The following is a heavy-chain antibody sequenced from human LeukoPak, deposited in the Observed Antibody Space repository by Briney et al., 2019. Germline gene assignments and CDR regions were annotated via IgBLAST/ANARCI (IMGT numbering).Heavy chain of an antibody. CDR2: IWYDGSNN. D-gene: IGHD3-10*01. Sequence: GGSLRLSCAASGFTFSSYGMHWVRKAPGKGLGWVAVIWYDGSNNYYADSVKSRFTISKDNSKNTQYLQMNSLRAEDTAVYYCASLGTGSGSYSSDYLGQGTLVTVSS. CDR1: GFTFSSYG. CDR3: ASLGTGSGSYSSDY. J-gene: IGHJ4*02. V-gene: IGHV3-33*01.